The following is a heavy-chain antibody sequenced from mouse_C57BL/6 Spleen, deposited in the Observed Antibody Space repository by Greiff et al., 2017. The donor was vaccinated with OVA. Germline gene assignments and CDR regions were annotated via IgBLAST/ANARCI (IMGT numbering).Heavy chain of an antibody. J-gene: IGHJ3*01. V-gene: IGHV1-53*01. CDR2: INPSNGGT. Sequence: QVQLKQPGTELVKPGASVKLSCKASGYTFTSYWMHWVKQRPGQGLEWIGNINPSNGGTNYNEKFKSKATLTVDKSSSTAYMQLSSLTSEDSAVYYCARGNYYGSSYGPWFAYWGQGTLVTVSA. CDR1: GYTFTSYW. CDR3: ARGNYYGSSYGPWFAY. D-gene: IGHD1-1*01.